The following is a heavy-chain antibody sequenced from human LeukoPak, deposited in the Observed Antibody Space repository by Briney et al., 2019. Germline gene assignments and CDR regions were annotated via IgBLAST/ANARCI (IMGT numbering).Heavy chain of an antibody. CDR2: INHSGST. Sequence: SETLSPTCAVYGGSFSGYYWSWIRQPPGKGLEWIGEINHSGSTNYNPSLKSRVTTSVDTSKNQFSLKLSSVTAADTAVYYCATGGSRHNTLRYWGQGTLVTVSS. CDR1: GGSFSGYY. J-gene: IGHJ4*02. V-gene: IGHV4-34*01. D-gene: IGHD2-15*01. CDR3: ATGGSRHNTLRY.